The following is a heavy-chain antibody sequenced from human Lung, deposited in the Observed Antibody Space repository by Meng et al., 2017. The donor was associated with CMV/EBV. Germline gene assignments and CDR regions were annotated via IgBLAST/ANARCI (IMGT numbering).Heavy chain of an antibody. CDR2: ITPSSGGT. V-gene: IGHV1-2*06. Sequence: VRLVPSGAEVQKPGAPVTVSCKASGYTFTGYYMHWLRQAPGQGLEWVGRITPSSGGTTYAQKFQGRVTMTRDTSISTAYMELSSLRSDDAAIYYCVRANLGSADYWGQGTLVTVSS. D-gene: IGHD7-27*01. CDR1: GYTFTGYY. CDR3: VRANLGSADY. J-gene: IGHJ4*02.